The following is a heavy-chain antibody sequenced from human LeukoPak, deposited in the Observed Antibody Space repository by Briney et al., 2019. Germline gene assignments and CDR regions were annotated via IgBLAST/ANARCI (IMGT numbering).Heavy chain of an antibody. V-gene: IGHV3-23*01. CDR3: AKDHVLAPWTPFDY. D-gene: IGHD3-10*02. J-gene: IGHJ4*02. Sequence: PGGSLRLSCAAPGFTFSSYAMSWVRQAPGKGLEWVSAISGSGGSTYYADSVKGRFTISRDNSKNTLYLQMNSLRAEDTAVYYCAKDHVLAPWTPFDYWGQGTLVTVSS. CDR1: GFTFSSYA. CDR2: ISGSGGST.